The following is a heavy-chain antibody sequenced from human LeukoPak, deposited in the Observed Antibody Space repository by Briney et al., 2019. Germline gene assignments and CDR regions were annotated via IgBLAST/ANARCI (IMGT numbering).Heavy chain of an antibody. Sequence: PSETLSLTCAVYGGSFSGYYWSWIRQPPGKGLEWIGEINHSGGTKYNPSLKSRVTISVDTSKNQFSLNLNSMTAADTAVYYCARSGGWFFALGVDYWGQGLLVTVSS. V-gene: IGHV4-34*01. CDR1: GGSFSGYY. CDR2: INHSGGT. J-gene: IGHJ4*02. D-gene: IGHD6-19*01. CDR3: ARSGGWFFALGVDY.